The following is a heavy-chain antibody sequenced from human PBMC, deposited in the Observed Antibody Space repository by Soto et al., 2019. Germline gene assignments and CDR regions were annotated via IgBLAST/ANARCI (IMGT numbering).Heavy chain of an antibody. J-gene: IGHJ1*01. CDR3: ARVGVRGVSRDVEF. Sequence: TLSLTCAHSGGSVRSYAYCWRRKRQAPGRGLEWIAYIYHTGSTYYNPSLKSRVTISVDTSKNEVSLKLSSVTAADTAVYYCARVGVRGVSRDVEFWGQGTLVTVSS. D-gene: IGHD2-8*01. CDR2: IYHTGST. CDR1: GGSVRSYAYC. V-gene: IGHV4-30-2*01.